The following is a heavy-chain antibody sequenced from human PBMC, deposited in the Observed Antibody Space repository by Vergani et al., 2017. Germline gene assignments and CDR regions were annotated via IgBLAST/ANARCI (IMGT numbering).Heavy chain of an antibody. CDR2: IYHSGST. CDR3: ARHKEQLVPGNYYYYYYMDV. J-gene: IGHJ6*03. Sequence: QVQLQESGPGLVKPSETLSLTCTVSGGSISSYYWSWIRQPPGKGLEWIGYIYHSGSTYYNPSLKSRVTISVDTSKNQFSLKLNSVTAADTAVYYCARHKEQLVPGNYYYYYYMDVWGKGTTVTVSS. V-gene: IGHV4-59*04. D-gene: IGHD6-13*01. CDR1: GGSISSYY.